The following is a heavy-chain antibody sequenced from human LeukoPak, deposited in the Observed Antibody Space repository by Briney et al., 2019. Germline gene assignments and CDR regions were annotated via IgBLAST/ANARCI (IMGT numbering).Heavy chain of an antibody. CDR3: ARDPRNVGPAP. CDR1: GFTFSSYG. V-gene: IGHV3-33*01. Sequence: GRSLRLSCAASGFTFSSYGMHWVRQAPGKGLEWVAVIWYDGSNKYYADSVKGRFTISRDNSKNTLYLQMNSLRVEDTAVYYCARDPRNVGPAPWGQGTLVTVSS. J-gene: IGHJ5*02. CDR2: IWYDGSNK. D-gene: IGHD2-15*01.